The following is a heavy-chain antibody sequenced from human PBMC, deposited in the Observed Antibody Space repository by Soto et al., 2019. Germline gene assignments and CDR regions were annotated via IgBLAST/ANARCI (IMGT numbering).Heavy chain of an antibody. CDR1: GYTLTELS. D-gene: IGHD6-6*01. CDR2: INPSGGST. Sequence: ASVNDPRKVAGYTLTELSMHWVRQAPGQGLEWMGIINPSGGSTSYAQKFQGRVTMTRDTSTSTVYMELSSLRSEDTAVYYCARGLYSSSSGYFDYWGQGTLVSVSS. V-gene: IGHV1-46*01. J-gene: IGHJ4*02. CDR3: ARGLYSSSSGYFDY.